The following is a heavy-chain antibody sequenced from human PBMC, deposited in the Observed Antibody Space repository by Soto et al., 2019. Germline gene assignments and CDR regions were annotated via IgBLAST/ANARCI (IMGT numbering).Heavy chain of an antibody. CDR2: INPKSGGT. J-gene: IGHJ4*02. V-gene: IGHV1-2*02. Sequence: AASVKASCKASGYTFTGYYMHWVRQAPGQGLEWMGWINPKSGGTNYAQKFQGRVTMTRDTSISTGYMELSRLRSDDTAVYYCATEREYYFDYWGQGTLVTVSS. CDR1: GYTFTGYY. D-gene: IGHD3-10*01. CDR3: ATEREYYFDY.